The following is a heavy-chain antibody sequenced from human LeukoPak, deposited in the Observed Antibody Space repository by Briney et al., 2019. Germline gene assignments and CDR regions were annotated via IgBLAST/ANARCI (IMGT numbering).Heavy chain of an antibody. J-gene: IGHJ4*02. CDR3: ARDAAFYYDSSGGEDY. CDR2: INPNSGGT. Sequence: GAPVKVSCKASGYTFTGYYMHWVRQAPGQGLEWMGWINPNSGGTNYAQKFQGRVTMTRDTSISTAYMELSRLRSDDTAVYYCARDAAFYYDSSGGEDYWGQGTLVTVSS. CDR1: GYTFTGYY. D-gene: IGHD3-22*01. V-gene: IGHV1-2*02.